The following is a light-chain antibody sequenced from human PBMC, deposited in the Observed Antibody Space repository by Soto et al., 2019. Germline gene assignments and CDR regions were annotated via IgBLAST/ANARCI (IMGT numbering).Light chain of an antibody. CDR1: EDISDY. CDR2: AAS. V-gene: IGKV1-39*01. J-gene: IGKJ5*01. CDR3: QRSLSKFN. Sequence: PLTQSPSSLSASAGNRGNGSCRASEDISDYLHWYQQKPGEPPQHLTYAASILHSGVPSRFSGHGSGTDFSLTITNHQPEDFATYFCQRSLSKFNFGQGTRLEIK.